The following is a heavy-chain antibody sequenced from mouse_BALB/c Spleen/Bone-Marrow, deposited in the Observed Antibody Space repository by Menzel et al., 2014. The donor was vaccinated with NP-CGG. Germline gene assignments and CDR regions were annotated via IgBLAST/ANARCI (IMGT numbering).Heavy chain of an antibody. V-gene: IGHV2-4*02. CDR1: GFSVISYG. J-gene: IGHJ4*01. Sequence: VKLQESGPGLVQPSQRLFITCTVSGFSVISYGVHWVRQPPGKGLEWLGVIWSGGSTDYNAAFISRLSINKDNSKSQVFLKMNSLQADDTAIYYCARNDYGNPHYAMDYWGQGTSVTVSS. D-gene: IGHD2-1*01. CDR3: ARNDYGNPHYAMDY. CDR2: IWSGGST.